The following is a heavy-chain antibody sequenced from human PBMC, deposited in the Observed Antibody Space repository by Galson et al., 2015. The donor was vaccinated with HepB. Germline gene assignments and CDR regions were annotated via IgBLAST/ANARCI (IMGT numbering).Heavy chain of an antibody. Sequence: QVQLQESGPGLVKPSETLSLTCTVSGGSISSYYWSWIRQPPGKGLEWIGYIYYSGSTNYNPSLKSRVTISVDTSKNQFSLKLNSMTAADTAVYYWARMSSGWYWMDYWGQGTLVTVSS. D-gene: IGHD6-19*01. CDR1: GGSISSYY. CDR2: IYYSGST. J-gene: IGHJ4*02. V-gene: IGHV4-59*01. CDR3: ARMSSGWYWMDY.